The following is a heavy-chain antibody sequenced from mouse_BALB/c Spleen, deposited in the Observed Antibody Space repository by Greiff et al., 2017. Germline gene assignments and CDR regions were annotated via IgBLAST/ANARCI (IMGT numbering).Heavy chain of an antibody. CDR2: ISSGGSYT. Sequence: EVKVVESGGGLVKPGGSLKLSCAASGFTFSSYAMSWVRQSPEKRLEWVAEISSGGSYTYYPDTVTGRFTISRDNAKNTLYLEMSSLRSEDTAMYYCARDKKDYGSYAMDYWGQGTSVTVSS. CDR1: GFTFSSYA. CDR3: ARDKKDYGSYAMDY. V-gene: IGHV5-9-4*01. J-gene: IGHJ4*01. D-gene: IGHD1-2*01.